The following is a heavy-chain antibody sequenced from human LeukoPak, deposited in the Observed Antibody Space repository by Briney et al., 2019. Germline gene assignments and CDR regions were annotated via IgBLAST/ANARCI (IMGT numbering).Heavy chain of an antibody. D-gene: IGHD3-16*01. CDR3: ARDLIIWGASLLGAFDI. CDR1: GFTFSSYS. J-gene: IGHJ3*02. Sequence: PGGSLRLSCAASGFTFSSYSMTWVRQAPGKGLEGGSSISSSSSYIYYADSVKGRFTISRDNARNSLYLQKNSLRAEDAAVYYCARDLIIWGASLLGAFDIWGQGTMVTVSS. V-gene: IGHV3-21*01. CDR2: ISSSSSYI.